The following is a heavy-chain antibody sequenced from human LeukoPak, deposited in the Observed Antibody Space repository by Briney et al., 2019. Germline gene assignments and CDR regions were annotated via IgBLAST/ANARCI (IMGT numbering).Heavy chain of an antibody. Sequence: SVKVSCKASGYTFTGYYMHWVRQAPGQGLEWMGGIIPIFGTADYAQKFQGRVTITADESTSTAYMDLSSLRSEDTAVYYCARDRTRRWLQQDGFDIWGQGTMVTVSS. CDR1: GYTFTGYY. CDR3: ARDRTRRWLQQDGFDI. D-gene: IGHD5-24*01. V-gene: IGHV1-69*13. CDR2: IIPIFGTA. J-gene: IGHJ3*02.